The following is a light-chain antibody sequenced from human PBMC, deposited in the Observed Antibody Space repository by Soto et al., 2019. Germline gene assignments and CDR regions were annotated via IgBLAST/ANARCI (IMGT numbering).Light chain of an antibody. CDR1: TGTVTSGHY. Sequence: QAVVTQEPSLTVSPGGSVTLTWASSTGTVTSGHYPNWLQQKPGQAPRALIYSTDTRHSWTPARFSGSLLGGKAALTLSGVQPEDEADYYCLLYYGGAVVFGGGTKLTVL. CDR2: STD. V-gene: IGLV7-43*01. J-gene: IGLJ2*01. CDR3: LLYYGGAVV.